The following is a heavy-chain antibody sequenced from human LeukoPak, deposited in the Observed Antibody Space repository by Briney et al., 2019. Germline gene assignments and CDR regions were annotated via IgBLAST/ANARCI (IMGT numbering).Heavy chain of an antibody. CDR1: GFTFSSYW. CDR3: ARAPAQAAAIYWYFDL. CDR2: IKQDGSEK. D-gene: IGHD6-13*01. Sequence: GGSLRLSCAASGFTFSSYWMSWVRQAPGKGLEWVANIKQDGSEKYYVDSVKGRFTISRDNAKNSLYLQMNSLRAEDTAVYYCARAPAQAAAIYWYFDLWGRGTLVTVSS. J-gene: IGHJ2*01. V-gene: IGHV3-7*01.